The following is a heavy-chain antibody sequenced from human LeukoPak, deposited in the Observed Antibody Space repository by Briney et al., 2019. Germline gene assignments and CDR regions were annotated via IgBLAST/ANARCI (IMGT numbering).Heavy chain of an antibody. CDR1: GGSISSYY. V-gene: IGHV4-59*01. Sequence: SETLSLTCTVSGGSISSYYWSWIRQPPRKGLEWIGYIYYSGNTNYNPSLRSRVTISVDTSKNQLSLKLSSVTAADTAVYYCAREYYYDTSGYSLGGAFDIWGQGTMVTVSS. D-gene: IGHD3-22*01. CDR3: AREYYYDTSGYSLGGAFDI. CDR2: IYYSGNT. J-gene: IGHJ3*02.